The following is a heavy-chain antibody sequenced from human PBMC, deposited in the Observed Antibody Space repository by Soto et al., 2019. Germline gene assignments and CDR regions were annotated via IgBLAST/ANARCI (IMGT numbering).Heavy chain of an antibody. Sequence: QVQLVQSGAEVKKPGASVKVSCKASGYTFTSYAMHWVRQAPGQRLEWMGWINAGNGNTKYSQKFQGRVTITRDTSASTAYMELSSLRSEDTAVYYCARKIEFGWYFDLWGRGTLVTVSS. V-gene: IGHV1-3*01. D-gene: IGHD3-16*01. J-gene: IGHJ2*01. CDR1: GYTFTSYA. CDR2: INAGNGNT. CDR3: ARKIEFGWYFDL.